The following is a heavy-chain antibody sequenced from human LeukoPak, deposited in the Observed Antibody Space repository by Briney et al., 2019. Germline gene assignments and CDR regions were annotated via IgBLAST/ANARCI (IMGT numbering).Heavy chain of an antibody. CDR2: TTGSGQTK. D-gene: IGHD3-22*01. CDR3: AKESLVVIESFFDN. Sequence: GGSLRLSCVVSGFTFSDFAMSWVRRAPGKGLEWVSATTGSGQTKYYTDSVKGRFTMSRANSKNTLYLHMNNLRDDDTAEYFCAKESLVVIESFFDNWGQGTLVLVSS. J-gene: IGHJ4*02. CDR1: GFTFSDFA. V-gene: IGHV3-23*01.